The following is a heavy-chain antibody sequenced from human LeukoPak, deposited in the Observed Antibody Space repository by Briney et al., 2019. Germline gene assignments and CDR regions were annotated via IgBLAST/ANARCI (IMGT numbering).Heavy chain of an antibody. CDR2: ISSSGSTI. CDR3: AKGIIYIDV. J-gene: IGHJ6*03. CDR1: GFTFSSYE. Sequence: GGSLRLSCAASGFTFSSYEMNWVRQAPGKGLEWVSYISSSGSTIYYADSVKGRFTISRDNAKNSLYLQMHSLRAVDTAIYYCAKGIIYIDVWGKGTTVTVSS. V-gene: IGHV3-48*03. D-gene: IGHD3-10*01.